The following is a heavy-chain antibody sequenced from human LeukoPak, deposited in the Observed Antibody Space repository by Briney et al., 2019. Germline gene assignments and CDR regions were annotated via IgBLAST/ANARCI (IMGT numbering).Heavy chain of an antibody. CDR1: GYSFTSYW. Sequence: GESLKISCKGSGYSFTSYWIGWVRQMPGKGLEWMGIIYPGDSDTRYSPSFQGQVTISADKSISTAYLQWSSLKASDTAMYYCAISPPYDILPGYYYWHASDIWGQGTMVTVSS. CDR2: IYPGDSDT. V-gene: IGHV5-51*01. CDR3: AISPPYDILPGYYYWHASDI. J-gene: IGHJ3*02. D-gene: IGHD3-9*01.